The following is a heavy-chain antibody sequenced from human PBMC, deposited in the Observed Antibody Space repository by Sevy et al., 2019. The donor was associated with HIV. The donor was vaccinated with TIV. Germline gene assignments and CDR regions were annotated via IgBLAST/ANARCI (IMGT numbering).Heavy chain of an antibody. V-gene: IGHV1-18*01. CDR3: ARGLYFDFGVY. CDR1: GYTFNNYG. CDR2: ISVYGET. D-gene: IGHD3-10*01. Sequence: ASVKVSCKTSGYTFNNYGISWVREAPGQGLEWMGWISVYGETNYAQKVQDRLTVTTDTSTATAYMELRSLRSDDTAVYYCARGLYFDFGVYWGQGTLVTVSS. J-gene: IGHJ4*02.